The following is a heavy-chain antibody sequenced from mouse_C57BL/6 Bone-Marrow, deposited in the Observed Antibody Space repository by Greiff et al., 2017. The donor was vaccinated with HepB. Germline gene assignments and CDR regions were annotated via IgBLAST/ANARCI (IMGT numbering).Heavy chain of an antibody. CDR2: IYPRSGNT. Sequence: QVQLQQSAAELARPGASVKLSCKASGYTFTSYGISWVKQRTGQGLEWIGEIYPRSGNTYYNEKFKGKATLTADKSSSTAYMELRSLTSEDSAVYFCASRGLLGGYWGQGTLVTVSA. D-gene: IGHD1-1*01. CDR3: ASRGLLGGY. CDR1: GYTFTSYG. V-gene: IGHV1-81*01. J-gene: IGHJ3*01.